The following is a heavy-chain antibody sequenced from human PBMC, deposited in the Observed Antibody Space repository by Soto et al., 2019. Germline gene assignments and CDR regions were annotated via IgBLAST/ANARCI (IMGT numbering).Heavy chain of an antibody. CDR1: GFTFSDYY. D-gene: IGHD3-10*01. J-gene: IGHJ5*02. CDR3: ARAEVRGTYCGFDP. Sequence: QVQLVESGGSLVKPGGSLRLSCAASGFTFSDYYMSWIRKAPGKGLEWVSYISSSGSTIYYADSLKGRFTISRDNAKNSLYLQMDSLRAEDTAVYYCARAEVRGTYCGFDPWGQGTLVTVSS. V-gene: IGHV3-11*01. CDR2: ISSSGSTI.